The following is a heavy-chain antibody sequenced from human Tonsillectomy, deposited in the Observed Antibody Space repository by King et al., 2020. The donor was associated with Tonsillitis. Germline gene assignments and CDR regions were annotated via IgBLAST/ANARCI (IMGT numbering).Heavy chain of an antibody. CDR3: ARDSVTSWEFLEGASVDFDY. J-gene: IGHJ4*02. CDR2: ISAYNGNT. D-gene: IGHD3-3*01. V-gene: IGHV1-18*01. CDR1: GYTFTSYG. Sequence: QLVQSGAEVKKPGASVKVSCKASGYTFTSYGISWVRQAPGQGLEWMGWISAYNGNTNYAQKLQGRVTMTTDTSSRTAYMELRSLRSDDTAVYYCARDSVTSWEFLEGASVDFDYWGQGTLVTVSS.